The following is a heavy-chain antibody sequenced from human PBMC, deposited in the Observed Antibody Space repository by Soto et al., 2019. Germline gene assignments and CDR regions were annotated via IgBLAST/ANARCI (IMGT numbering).Heavy chain of an antibody. D-gene: IGHD1-26*01. CDR1: GGTFSSYA. Sequence: QVQLVQSGAEVRKPGSSVKVSCKASGGTFSSYAISWVRQAPGQALEWMGGIIPIFGKPNYAEEFQGRVTITADESTSTAYMELSSLRSEDTAVYYCARRMGSHYGMAVWGQGTTVTVSS. CDR3: ARRMGSHYGMAV. CDR2: IIPIFGKP. V-gene: IGHV1-69*12. J-gene: IGHJ6*02.